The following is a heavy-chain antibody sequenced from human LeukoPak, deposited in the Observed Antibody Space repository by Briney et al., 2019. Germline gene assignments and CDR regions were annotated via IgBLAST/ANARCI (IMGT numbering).Heavy chain of an antibody. D-gene: IGHD1-26*01. V-gene: IGHV3-23*01. J-gene: IGHJ3*02. Sequence: GGSLRLSCAASGFTFSASPMAWVRQAPGKGLEWVSSISTNGGLTYYADSVRGRFTISRDNPKNTLYLQMSSLRAEDTAVYYCARGIVGPHGAFDIWGQGTMVTVSS. CDR3: ARGIVGPHGAFDI. CDR2: ISTNGGLT. CDR1: GFTFSASP.